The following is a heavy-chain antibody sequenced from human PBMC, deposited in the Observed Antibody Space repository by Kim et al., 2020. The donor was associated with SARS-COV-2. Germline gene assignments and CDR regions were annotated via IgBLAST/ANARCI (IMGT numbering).Heavy chain of an antibody. J-gene: IGHJ2*01. CDR2: IFGSGHGT. D-gene: IGHD3-16*01. CDR3: ARHVHLTTVTFLWYFDL. Sequence: GGSLRLSCTASRFTFSSSAMTWVRQAPGKGLEWVSTIFGSGHGTYYRDTVQGRFTVSRDNSRNTLFLQMNNLRADDTAIYYCARHVHLTTVTFLWYFDLWGRGTSVLVSS. V-gene: IGHV3-23*01. CDR1: RFTFSSSA.